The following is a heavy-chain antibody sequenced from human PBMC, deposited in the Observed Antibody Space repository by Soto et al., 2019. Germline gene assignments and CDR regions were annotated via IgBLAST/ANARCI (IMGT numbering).Heavy chain of an antibody. CDR3: ARGSGPITGLYYFDY. Sequence: GGSLRLSCAASGFTFSSYSMNWVRQAPGKGLEWVSYISSSSSTIYYADSVKGRFTISRDNAKNSLYLQMNSLRDEDTAVYYCARGSGPITGLYYFDYWGQGTLVTVSS. CDR1: GFTFSSYS. J-gene: IGHJ4*02. D-gene: IGHD1-20*01. CDR2: ISSSSSTI. V-gene: IGHV3-48*02.